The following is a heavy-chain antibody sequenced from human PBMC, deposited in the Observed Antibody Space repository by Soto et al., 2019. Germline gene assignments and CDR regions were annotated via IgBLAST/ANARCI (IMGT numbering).Heavy chain of an antibody. CDR2: IHYNGNT. J-gene: IGHJ4*02. CDR3: AREGNLGRWIQPLDY. V-gene: IGHV4-59*01. Sequence: SETLSLTCTVCVDSISRYSWSWIQQPPEKGLEWIGNIHYNGNTKYSPSLKRRVTMSVDTSKNHFSLKLISVTTADTAVYFCAREGNLGRWIQPLDYWGQGTLGTVSS. CDR1: VDSISRYS. D-gene: IGHD2-2*03.